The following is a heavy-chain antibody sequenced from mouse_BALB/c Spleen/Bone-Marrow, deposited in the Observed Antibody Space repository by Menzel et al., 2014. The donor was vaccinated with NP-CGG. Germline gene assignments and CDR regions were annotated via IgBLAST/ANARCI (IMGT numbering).Heavy chain of an antibody. CDR2: INPSNGGT. Sequence: QVQLQQSGAELVKPGASVKLSCKASGYTFTSYYMYWVKQRPRQGLEWIGEINPSNGGTNFNEKLKSKATLTVDKSSSTAYMQLSSLTSEDSAVYYCTRGRRDAMDYWGQGTSVTVSS. CDR3: TRGRRDAMDY. V-gene: IGHV1S16*01. J-gene: IGHJ4*01. CDR1: GYTFTSYY.